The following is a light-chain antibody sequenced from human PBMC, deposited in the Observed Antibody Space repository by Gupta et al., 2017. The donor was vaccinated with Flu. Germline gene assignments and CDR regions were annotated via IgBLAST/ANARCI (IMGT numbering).Light chain of an antibody. CDR2: EVR. CDR3: RAYTTNSTLI. V-gene: IGLV2-14*01. CDR1: SSDGINYNY. Sequence: SIAISCSGTSSDGINYNYVSWYQHHRGRDPDRFVYEVRNRPSGVSDRFSGTKSGNTASLNISGLQADDEADEDCRAYTTNSTLIFGGGTKLTVL. J-gene: IGLJ2*01.